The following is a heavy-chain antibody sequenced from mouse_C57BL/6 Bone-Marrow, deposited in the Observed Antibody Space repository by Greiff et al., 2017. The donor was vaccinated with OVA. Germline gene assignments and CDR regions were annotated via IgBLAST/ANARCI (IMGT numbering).Heavy chain of an antibody. CDR3: ARRTVVAHFDY. CDR1: GYTFTNYW. Sequence: QVQLQQSGAELVRPGTSVKMSCKASGYTFTNYWIGWAKQRPGHGLEWIGDIYPGGGYTTYNEKFKGKATLTADKSSSTAYMQFSSLTSEDSAIYYCARRTVVAHFDYWGQGTTLTVSS. D-gene: IGHD1-1*01. CDR2: IYPGGGYT. V-gene: IGHV1-63*01. J-gene: IGHJ2*01.